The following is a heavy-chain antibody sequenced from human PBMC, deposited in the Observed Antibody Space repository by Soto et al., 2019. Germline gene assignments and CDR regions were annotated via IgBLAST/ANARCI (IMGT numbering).Heavy chain of an antibody. V-gene: IGHV4-39*01. CDR1: GGSISSSSYY. D-gene: IGHD2-2*01. CDR2: IYYNGNT. J-gene: IGHJ4*02. CDR3: ARCFCAGTYCTSSSCYFDY. Sequence: ETLSLTCAVSGGSISSSSYYWGWIRQPPGKGLEWIGSIYYNGNTYYNPSLKSRVTISVDTSKNQFSLKLSSVTAADTAVYFCARCFCAGTYCTSSSCYFDYWGQGSLVTVSS.